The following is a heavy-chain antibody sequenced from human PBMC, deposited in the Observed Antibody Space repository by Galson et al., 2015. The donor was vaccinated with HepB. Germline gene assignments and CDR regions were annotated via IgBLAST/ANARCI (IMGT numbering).Heavy chain of an antibody. CDR1: GYTFTSYY. CDR3: ARHKRIAVAGTSEGFDY. CDR2: INPSGGST. V-gene: IGHV1-46*01. D-gene: IGHD6-19*01. J-gene: IGHJ4*02. Sequence: QSGAEVKKPGESLKISCKASGYTFTSYYMHWVRQAPGQGLEWMGIINPSGGSTSYAQKFQGRVTMTRDTSTSTVYMELSSLRSEGTAVYYCARHKRIAVAGTSEGFDYWGQGTLVAVSS.